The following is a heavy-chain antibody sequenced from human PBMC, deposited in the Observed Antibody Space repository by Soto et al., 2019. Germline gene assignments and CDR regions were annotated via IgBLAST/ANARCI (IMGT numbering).Heavy chain of an antibody. Sequence: GGSLRLSCAASGFTFSSYEMNWVRQAPGKGLEWVSYISSSSSTIYYADAVKGRFTISSDNAKKELYLQMNSLRAEDTAVYYCARFFPLYSSAWYGGGPWGQGTLVTVSS. CDR1: GFTFSSYE. V-gene: IGHV3-48*03. CDR2: ISSSSSTI. D-gene: IGHD6-19*01. CDR3: ARFFPLYSSAWYGGGP. J-gene: IGHJ5*02.